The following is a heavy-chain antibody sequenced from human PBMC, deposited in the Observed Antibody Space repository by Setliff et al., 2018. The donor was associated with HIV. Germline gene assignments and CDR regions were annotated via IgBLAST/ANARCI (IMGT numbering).Heavy chain of an antibody. Sequence: PGGSLRLSCAASGFTFSSYGMHWVRQAPGKGLEWVSAISGSGGSTYYADSVKGRFTISRDNSKNTLYLQMNSLRAEDTAVYYCAKDPRAAVATICDYWGQGTLVTVSS. CDR1: GFTFSSYG. CDR2: ISGSGGST. CDR3: AKDPRAAVATICDY. D-gene: IGHD5-12*01. V-gene: IGHV3-23*01. J-gene: IGHJ4*02.